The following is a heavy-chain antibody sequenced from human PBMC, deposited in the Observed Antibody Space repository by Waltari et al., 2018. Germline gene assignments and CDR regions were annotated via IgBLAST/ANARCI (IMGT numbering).Heavy chain of an antibody. V-gene: IGHV4-59*08. CDR3: AGDTVRGGFGF. CDR1: DGSIRTHY. J-gene: IGHJ3*01. CDR2: SNDTGSN. Sequence: QLQLQESAPGLVNPSETLSLTCPVPDGSIRTHYWSWIRQSRGKGLEWIGYSNDTGSNNYNPPRKSRVTRSVDTSKNQFSLKLTCVTAADAAVYYCAGDTVRGGFGFWGQGTMVTVSS. D-gene: IGHD2-15*01.